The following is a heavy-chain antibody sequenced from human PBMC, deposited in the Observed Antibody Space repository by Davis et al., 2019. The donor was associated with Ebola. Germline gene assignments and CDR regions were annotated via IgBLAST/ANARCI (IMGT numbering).Heavy chain of an antibody. CDR1: GGSISSYY. J-gene: IGHJ4*02. D-gene: IGHD2-15*01. CDR2: IYYSGST. Sequence: MPSETLSLTCTVSGGSISSYYWNWIRQPPGKGLEWIGYIYYSGSTDYNPSLKSRVTMSVDTSRSQFSLRLSSVTAADTAVYYCARTDRVCSGGTCYSGNDFDYWGQETLVTVSS. V-gene: IGHV4-59*01. CDR3: ARTDRVCSGGTCYSGNDFDY.